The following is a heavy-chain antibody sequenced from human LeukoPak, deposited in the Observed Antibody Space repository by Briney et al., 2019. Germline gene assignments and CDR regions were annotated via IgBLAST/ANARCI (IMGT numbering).Heavy chain of an antibody. CDR1: GFTFSDHW. CDR2: IKEDGSEK. V-gene: IGHV3-7*01. J-gene: IGHJ4*02. D-gene: IGHD4/OR15-4a*01. CDR3: ARGPPYGARCDYLDY. Sequence: GGSLTLSCAASGFTFSDHWMTWVRQVPGKGLEWVADIKEDGSEKNEVDSAKGRFTISRDNAKNSLYLEMNSLRAEDTAVYYCARGPPYGARCDYLDYWGQGTLVTVSS.